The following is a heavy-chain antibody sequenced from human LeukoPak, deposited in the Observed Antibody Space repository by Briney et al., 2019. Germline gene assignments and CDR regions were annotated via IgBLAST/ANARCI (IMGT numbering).Heavy chain of an antibody. CDR2: ISYDGSNK. CDR3: AKGGGYEAQYYYYYLDV. D-gene: IGHD5-12*01. Sequence: GGSLRLSCAGSGFSFSSYGMHWVRQAPGKGLEWVAVISYDGSNKYYADSVKGRFTISRDNSKNTLYLQMKSLRAEDTAVYYCAKGGGYEAQYYYYYLDVWGKGTTVTISS. V-gene: IGHV3-30*19. CDR1: GFSFSSYG. J-gene: IGHJ6*03.